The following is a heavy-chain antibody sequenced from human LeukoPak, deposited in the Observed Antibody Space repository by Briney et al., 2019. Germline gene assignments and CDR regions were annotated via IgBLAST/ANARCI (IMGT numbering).Heavy chain of an antibody. Sequence: ASVKVSCKASGYTFTSYYMHWVRQAPEQGLEWMGIINPSGGSTTYAQKFQGRVTMTEDTSTDTAYMELSSLRSEDTAVYYCATLSVGNPFDYWGQGTLVTVSS. CDR1: GYTFTSYY. V-gene: IGHV1-46*01. CDR3: ATLSVGNPFDY. J-gene: IGHJ4*02. CDR2: INPSGGST. D-gene: IGHD1-14*01.